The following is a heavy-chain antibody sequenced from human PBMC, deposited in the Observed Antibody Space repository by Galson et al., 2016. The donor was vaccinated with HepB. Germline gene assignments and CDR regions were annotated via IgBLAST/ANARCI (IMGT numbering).Heavy chain of an antibody. V-gene: IGHV1-69*11. J-gene: IGHJ4*02. Sequence: SVKVSCKASGGTFSNYVINWVRQAPGQGLEWMGSVAPMLGTSNYAQKFQGRVTITAAGSTNTAYMELSSLRSEDTAVYFCATSGTPLPEAIKVEYYFDHWGQGTLVAVSS. CDR3: ATSGTPLPEAIKVEYYFDH. CDR1: GGTFSNYV. CDR2: VAPMLGTS. D-gene: IGHD2-8*02.